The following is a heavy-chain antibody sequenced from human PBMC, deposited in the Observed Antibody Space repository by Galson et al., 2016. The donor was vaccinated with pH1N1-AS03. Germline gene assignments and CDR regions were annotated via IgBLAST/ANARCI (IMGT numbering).Heavy chain of an antibody. J-gene: IGHJ6*02. CDR2: IVPIFGTP. Sequence: SCKASGGAFSIYAINWVRQAPGQGLEWMGGIVPIFGTPSYAQRLQGRVTITADESTNTASMELRSLTSEDTAVYYCARGPHAMGDRNFYNGRDVWGQGTTVTVSS. D-gene: IGHD3-16*01. CDR3: ARGPHAMGDRNFYNGRDV. V-gene: IGHV1-69*01. CDR1: GGAFSIYA.